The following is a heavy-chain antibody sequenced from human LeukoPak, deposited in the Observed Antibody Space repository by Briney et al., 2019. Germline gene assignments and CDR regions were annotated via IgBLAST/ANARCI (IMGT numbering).Heavy chain of an antibody. V-gene: IGHV3-48*03. CDR2: ISSSGSTI. D-gene: IGHD3-16*02. Sequence: GGSLRLSCAASGFTFSSYEMNWVRQAPGKGLEWVSYISSSGSTIYYADSVKGRFTISRDNSKNTLYLQMNSLRAEDTAVYYCAKDMTITFGGVIANWGQGTLVTVSS. CDR1: GFTFSSYE. J-gene: IGHJ4*02. CDR3: AKDMTITFGGVIAN.